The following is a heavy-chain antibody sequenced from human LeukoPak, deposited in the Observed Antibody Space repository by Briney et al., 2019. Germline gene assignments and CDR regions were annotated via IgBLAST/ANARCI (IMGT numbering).Heavy chain of an antibody. V-gene: IGHV3-30-3*01. CDR2: ISYDGSNK. D-gene: IGHD3-22*01. J-gene: IGHJ4*02. CDR1: GFTFSSYA. Sequence: GGSLRLSCAASGFTFSSYAMHWVRQAPGKGLEWVAVISYDGSNKYYADSVRGRFTISRDNAKNTLYLQMNSLRAEDTALYYCAKDYYDSSGYLFDNWGQGTLVIVSS. CDR3: AKDYYDSSGYLFDN.